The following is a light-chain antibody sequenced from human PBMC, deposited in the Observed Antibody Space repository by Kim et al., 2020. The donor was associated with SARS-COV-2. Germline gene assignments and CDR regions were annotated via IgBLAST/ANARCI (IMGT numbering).Light chain of an antibody. CDR1: SSDVGDYNY. CDR3: SSYTSSSTWV. J-gene: IGLJ1*01. Sequence: GQSITISCTGTSSDVGDYNYVSWYQQHPGKAPKLMIYDVNKRPSGVSNRFSGSKSGNTASLTISGLQAEDEANYYCSSYTSSSTWVFGTGTKVT. CDR2: DVN. V-gene: IGLV2-14*03.